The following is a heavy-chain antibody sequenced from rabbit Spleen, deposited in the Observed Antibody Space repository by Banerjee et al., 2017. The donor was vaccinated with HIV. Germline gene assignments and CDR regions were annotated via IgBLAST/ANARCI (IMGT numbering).Heavy chain of an antibody. D-gene: IGHD1-1*01. Sequence: QSLEESGGALVKPGASLTLTCKASGFSFNSGYDMCWVRQAPGKGLAWVACAYAGSSGGTYSATWAKGRFTISKTSSTTVTLQMTSLTAADTATYFCARDTSSSFSSYGMDLWGPGTLVTVS. V-gene: IGHV1S40*01. CDR1: GFSFNSGYD. CDR3: ARDTSSSFSSYGMDL. CDR2: AYAGSSGGT. J-gene: IGHJ6*01.